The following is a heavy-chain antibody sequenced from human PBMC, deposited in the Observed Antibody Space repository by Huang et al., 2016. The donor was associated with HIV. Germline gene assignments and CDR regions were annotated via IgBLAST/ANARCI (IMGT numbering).Heavy chain of an antibody. Sequence: QVQLVQSGSELMKPGASVKVSCKASGYSFTNYGVHWVRQGPGRGLGGMGWLNNDTGRPRYAQDFTGRFVFSLDTSVSTAYRQISSLKPEDSAIYYCVRVRRVTDRYCVADCNTIDTFDIWGQGTLVTVSA. CDR2: LNNDTGRP. CDR3: VRVRRVTDRYCVADCNTIDTFDI. J-gene: IGHJ3*02. D-gene: IGHD2-21*02. CDR1: GYSFTNYG. V-gene: IGHV7-4-1*02.